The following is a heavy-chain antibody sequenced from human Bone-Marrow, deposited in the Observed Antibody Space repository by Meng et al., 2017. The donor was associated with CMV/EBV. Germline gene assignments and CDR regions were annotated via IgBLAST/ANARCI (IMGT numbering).Heavy chain of an antibody. Sequence: GESLKISCAASGFTFSSYWMSRVRQAPGKGLEWVANIKQDGSEKYYVDSVKGRFTISRDNAKNSLYLQMNSLRAEDTAVYYCAKDVLWRPAAILPYYYYGMDVWGQGTTVTVSS. D-gene: IGHD2-2*01. J-gene: IGHJ6*02. V-gene: IGHV3-7*01. CDR2: IKQDGSEK. CDR1: GFTFSSYW. CDR3: AKDVLWRPAAILPYYYYGMDV.